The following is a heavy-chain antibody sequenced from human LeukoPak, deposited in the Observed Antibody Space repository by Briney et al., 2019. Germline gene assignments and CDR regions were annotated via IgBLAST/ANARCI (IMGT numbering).Heavy chain of an antibody. J-gene: IGHJ4*02. D-gene: IGHD3-22*01. Sequence: ASVKVSCKASGGTFSSYAISWVRQAPGQGLEWMGGIIPIFGTANYAQKFQGRVTITTDESMSTAYMELSSLRSEDTAVYYCARTALRGNYDSSGYYYRNIDYWGQGTLVTVSS. CDR1: GGTFSSYA. V-gene: IGHV1-69*05. CDR3: ARTALRGNYDSSGYYYRNIDY. CDR2: IIPIFGTA.